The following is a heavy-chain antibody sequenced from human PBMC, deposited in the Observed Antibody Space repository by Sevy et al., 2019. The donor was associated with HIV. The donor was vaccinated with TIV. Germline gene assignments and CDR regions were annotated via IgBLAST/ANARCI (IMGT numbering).Heavy chain of an antibody. Sequence: GGSLRLTCAASGFTFSSYWMHWVRRAPGKGLVWVSRLNSDGSSTSYADSVKGRFNISRDNAKNTLSLQMNSLRAEDTAVYYCARDGPTTSNYDYYYYGMDVWGQGTTVTVSS. CDR2: LNSDGSST. CDR1: GFTFSSYW. D-gene: IGHD4-4*01. V-gene: IGHV3-74*01. J-gene: IGHJ6*02. CDR3: ARDGPTTSNYDYYYYGMDV.